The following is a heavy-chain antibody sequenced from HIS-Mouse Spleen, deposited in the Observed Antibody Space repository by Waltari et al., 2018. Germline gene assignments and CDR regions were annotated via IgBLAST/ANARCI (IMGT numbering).Heavy chain of an antibody. V-gene: IGHV3-30-3*01. CDR3: ARRRSYFDY. CDR2: ISYDGSNK. CDR1: GFTVSRYA. Sequence: QVQLVESGGGVVQPGRSLRLSCAASGFTVSRYAMHWVREAPGKGLEWVAVISYDGSNKYYADSVKGRFTISRDNSKNTLYLQMNSLRAEDTAVYYCARRRSYFDYWGQGTLVTVSS. J-gene: IGHJ4*02.